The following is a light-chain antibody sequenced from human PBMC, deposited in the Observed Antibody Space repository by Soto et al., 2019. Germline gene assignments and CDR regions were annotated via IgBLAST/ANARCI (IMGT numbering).Light chain of an antibody. CDR1: SSNIGRNT. Sequence: QYVLNQTPSESGDPGQRVTISCSGSSSNIGRNTVNWYLHLPGTAPKLLIHTNNQRPSGVPDRFSGSKSDTSASLAISGLKSEDEADYYCAAWDDSLTVRVCGGGTKLTV. CDR2: TNN. V-gene: IGLV1-44*01. J-gene: IGLJ2*01. CDR3: AAWDDSLTVRV.